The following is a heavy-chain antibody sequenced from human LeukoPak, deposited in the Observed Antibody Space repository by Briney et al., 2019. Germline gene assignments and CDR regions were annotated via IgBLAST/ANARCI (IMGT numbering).Heavy chain of an antibody. D-gene: IGHD3-10*01. V-gene: IGHV3-30-3*01. CDR2: ISYDGSNK. CDR1: GFTFSSYA. CDR3: ARDRSEGTAGVRGIFDY. J-gene: IGHJ4*02. Sequence: RPGGSLRLSCAASGFTFSSYAMHWVRQAPGKGLEWVAVISYDGSNKYYADSVKGRFTISRDNSKNTLYLQMNSLRAEDTAVYYCARDRSEGTAGVRGIFDYWGQGTLVTVSS.